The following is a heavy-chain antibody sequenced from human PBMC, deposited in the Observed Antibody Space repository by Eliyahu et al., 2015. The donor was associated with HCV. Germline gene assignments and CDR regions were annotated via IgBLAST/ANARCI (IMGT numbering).Heavy chain of an antibody. CDR3: VHAFTSGWFFFDY. CDR2: XYWNDGT. V-gene: IGHV2-5*01. Sequence: QITLKESGPTLVRPTQTLTLTCTCSGFSLSTGGVGMAWIRQPPGEALEWLALXYWNDGTAYSPSLKSRLTISRDSSKNQVVLTMTNVDPADTATYYCVHAFTSGWFFFDYWGQGILVTVSS. CDR1: GFSLSTGGVG. D-gene: IGHD6-19*01. J-gene: IGHJ4*02.